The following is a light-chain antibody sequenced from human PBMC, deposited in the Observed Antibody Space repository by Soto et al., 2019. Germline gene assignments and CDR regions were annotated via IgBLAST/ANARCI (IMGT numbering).Light chain of an antibody. J-gene: IGKJ2*01. CDR1: QSISVH. CDR3: QQSYITPYT. CDR2: AAS. V-gene: IGKV1-39*01. Sequence: DIQMTQSPSSLSASVADTVTITCRASQSISVHLNWYQQKPEKVPKLLIYAASNLQSGVPSSFSGSGSETDFALTISSLQPEDFATYYCQQSYITPYTFGQGTKLQIK.